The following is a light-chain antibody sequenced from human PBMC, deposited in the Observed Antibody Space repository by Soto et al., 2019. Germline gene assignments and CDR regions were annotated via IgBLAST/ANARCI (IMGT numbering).Light chain of an antibody. CDR3: GAWDSSLTGGV. CDR2: ENS. J-gene: IGLJ2*01. V-gene: IGLV1-51*02. CDR1: SSNIGSDY. Sequence: QSVLTQPPSVSAAPGQKVTISCSGGSSNIGSDYVSWYQQLPGTAPKLLIYENSERPSGIPDRFSGSKSDTSATLGITGLQTGDEADYYCGAWDSSLTGGVFGGGTKLTVL.